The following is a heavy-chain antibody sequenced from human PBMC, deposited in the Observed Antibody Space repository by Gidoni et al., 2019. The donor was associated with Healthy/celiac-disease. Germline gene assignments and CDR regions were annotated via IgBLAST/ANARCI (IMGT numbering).Heavy chain of an antibody. CDR1: CYSISSGYY. D-gene: IGHD3-3*01. CDR2: IYHSGNT. Sequence: QVQLQESGPGLVKPSETLSLTCAVSCYSISSGYYWGWIRQPPGKGLEWIGSIYHSGNTYYNPSLKSRVTISVDTSKNQFSLKLSSVTAADTAVYYCASLDFWSGYIDYWGQGTLVTVSS. J-gene: IGHJ4*02. CDR3: ASLDFWSGYIDY. V-gene: IGHV4-38-2*01.